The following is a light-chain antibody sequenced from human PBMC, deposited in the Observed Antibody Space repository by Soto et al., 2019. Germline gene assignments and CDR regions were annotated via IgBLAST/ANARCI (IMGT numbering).Light chain of an antibody. CDR2: ANT. Sequence: QSVLTQPPSVAGAPGQRGTISCTGSSSNIGAKYDVPWYHHIPGTAPKLLIYANTNRPSGVSDRFSGSKSGTSASLAITGIQDEDDGDLYCKSYDGSLKSVIFGGGTNVTVL. J-gene: IGLJ2*01. CDR3: KSYDGSLKSVI. V-gene: IGLV1-40*01. CDR1: SSNIGAKYD.